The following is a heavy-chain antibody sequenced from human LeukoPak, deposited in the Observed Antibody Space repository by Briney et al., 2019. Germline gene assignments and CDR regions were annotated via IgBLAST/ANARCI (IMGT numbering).Heavy chain of an antibody. J-gene: IGHJ4*02. V-gene: IGHV3-48*01. CDR1: GFTFSSYN. CDR2: ISSSSSSI. D-gene: IGHD5-24*01. Sequence: PGGSLRLSCAASGFTFSSYNMNWVRQAPGKGLEWVSYISSSSSSIYYADSVKGRFTISRDNAKNSLYLQMNSLRAEDTAVYYCVRKEDGYNHFDYWGQGNLVTVSS. CDR3: VRKEDGYNHFDY.